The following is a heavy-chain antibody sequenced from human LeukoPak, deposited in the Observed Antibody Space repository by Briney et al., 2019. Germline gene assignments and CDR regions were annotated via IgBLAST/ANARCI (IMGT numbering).Heavy chain of an antibody. V-gene: IGHV3-74*01. CDR2: INSDGSST. Sequence: PGGSLRLSCAASAFTFSSYWMHWVRQAPGKGLVWVSRINSDGSSTSYADSVKGRFTISRDNAKNSLYLQMNSLRAEDTAVYYCARVDTDVNVDMVTAGQFYYFDYWGQGTLVTVSS. CDR1: AFTFSSYW. D-gene: IGHD2-21*02. J-gene: IGHJ4*02. CDR3: ARVDTDVNVDMVTAGQFYYFDY.